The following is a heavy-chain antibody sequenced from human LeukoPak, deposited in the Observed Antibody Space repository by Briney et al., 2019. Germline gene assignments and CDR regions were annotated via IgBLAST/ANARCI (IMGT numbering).Heavy chain of an antibody. J-gene: IGHJ4*02. CDR2: IYYSGST. CDR1: GGSISSYY. Sequence: PSETLSLTCTVSGGSISSYYWSWIRQPPGKGLEWIGYIYYSGSTYYNPSLKSRVTISVDTSKNQFSLKLSSVTAADTAVYYCASLDDSYFDYWGQGTLVTVSS. V-gene: IGHV4-59*12. CDR3: ASLDDSYFDY. D-gene: IGHD2-21*02.